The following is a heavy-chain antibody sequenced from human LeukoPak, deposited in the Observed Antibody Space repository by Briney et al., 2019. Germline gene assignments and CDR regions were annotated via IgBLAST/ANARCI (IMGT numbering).Heavy chain of an antibody. CDR3: ARGGSYSRGYYYYYMDV. CDR2: INHSGST. CDR1: GGSFSGYY. D-gene: IGHD6-13*01. V-gene: IGHV4-34*01. J-gene: IGHJ6*03. Sequence: SETLSLTCAVYGGSFSGYYWSWIRQPPGKGLEWIGEINHSGSTNYNPSLQSRVTISVDTSKNRFSLTLSSVTAADTAVYYCARGGSYSRGYYYYYMDVWAKGPRSPSP.